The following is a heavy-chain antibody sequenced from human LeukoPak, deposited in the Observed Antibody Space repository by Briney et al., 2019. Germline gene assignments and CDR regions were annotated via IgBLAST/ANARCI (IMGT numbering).Heavy chain of an antibody. CDR3: ARVKGANLDY. D-gene: IGHD3-16*01. J-gene: IGHJ4*02. CDR2: IIPIFGTA. CDR1: GDIFSSNG. V-gene: IGHV1-69*13. Sequence: SVKVSRKASGDIFSSNGINWVRQAPGQGLEWMGGIIPIFGTANYAQKFQGRVTITADESTSTAYMELSSLRSEDTAVYYCARVKGANLDYWGQGTLVTVSS.